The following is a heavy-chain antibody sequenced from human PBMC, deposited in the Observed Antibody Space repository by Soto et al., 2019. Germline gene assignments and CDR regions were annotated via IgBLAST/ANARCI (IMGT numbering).Heavy chain of an antibody. CDR1: GFTFSSYA. V-gene: IGHV3-23*01. D-gene: IGHD2-2*01. J-gene: IGHJ4*02. Sequence: GGSLRLSCAASGFTFSSYAMSWVHQAPGKGLEWVSAISGSGGSTYYADSVKGRFTISRDNSKNTLYLQMNSLRAEDTAVYYCAKDLGVAPAAIFGYWGQGTLVTVSS. CDR3: AKDLGVAPAAIFGY. CDR2: ISGSGGST.